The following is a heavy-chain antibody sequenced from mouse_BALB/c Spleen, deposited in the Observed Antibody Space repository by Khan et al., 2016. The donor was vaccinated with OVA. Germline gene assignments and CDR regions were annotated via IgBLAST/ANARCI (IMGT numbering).Heavy chain of an antibody. CDR1: GFALTSYG. D-gene: IGHD1-3*01. CDR2: IWAGGST. Sequence: VQLKESGPGLVAPSQSLSITCTVSGFALTSYGVHWVRHPPGKGLEWLGVIWAGGSTNYNSAPMSRLSISKDNSKSQVFLTMNSLQTDDPAMYYCARVEDIWGQGTTVTVSS. J-gene: IGHJ2*01. CDR3: ARVEDI. V-gene: IGHV2-9*02.